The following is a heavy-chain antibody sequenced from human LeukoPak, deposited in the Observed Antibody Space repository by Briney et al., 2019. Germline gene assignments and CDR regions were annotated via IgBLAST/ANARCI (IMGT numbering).Heavy chain of an antibody. CDR1: GFTFSDYY. J-gene: IGHJ3*02. CDR3: ARDKGDYAFDI. D-gene: IGHD3-16*01. V-gene: IGHV3-74*01. Sequence: GGSLRLSCAASGFTFSDYYMSWIRQAPGKGLVWVSRINSDGSSTSYADSVKGRFTISRDNAKNTLYLQMNSLRAEDTAVYYCARDKGDYAFDIWGQGTMVTVSS. CDR2: INSDGSST.